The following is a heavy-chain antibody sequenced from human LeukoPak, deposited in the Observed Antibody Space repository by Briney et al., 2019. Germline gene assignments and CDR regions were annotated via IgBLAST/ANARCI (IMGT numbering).Heavy chain of an antibody. CDR1: GGSISSYY. Sequence: SETLSLTCTVSGGSISSYYWSWIRQPPGKGLAWIGYIYYSGSTNYNPSLKSRVTISVDTSKNQFSLKLSSVTAADTAVYYCARGDGDYTIDYWGQGTLVTVSS. CDR2: IYYSGST. J-gene: IGHJ4*02. D-gene: IGHD4-17*01. CDR3: ARGDGDYTIDY. V-gene: IGHV4-59*01.